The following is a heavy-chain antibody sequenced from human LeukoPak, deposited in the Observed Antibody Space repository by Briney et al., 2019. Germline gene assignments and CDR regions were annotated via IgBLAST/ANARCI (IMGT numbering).Heavy chain of an antibody. Sequence: SETLSLTCAVYGGSFSGYYWSWIRQPPGKGLEWIGEINHSGSTNYNPSLKSRVTISVDTSKNQFSLKLSSVTAADTAVYYCAREYSNPVFRWGMDVWGQGTTVTVSS. CDR1: GGSFSGYY. CDR2: INHSGST. V-gene: IGHV4-34*01. CDR3: AREYSNPVFRWGMDV. J-gene: IGHJ6*02. D-gene: IGHD4-11*01.